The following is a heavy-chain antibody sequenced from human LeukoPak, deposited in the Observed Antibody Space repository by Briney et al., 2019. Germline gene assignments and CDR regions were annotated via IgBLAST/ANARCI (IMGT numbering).Heavy chain of an antibody. D-gene: IGHD6-13*01. Sequence: SQTLSLTCTVSGGSISSGDYYWSWIRQPRGKGLEWIGYIYYSGSTYYNPSLKSRVTISVDTSKNQFSLKLSSVTAADTAVYYCARVSGIASAVPFDYWGQGTLVTVSS. J-gene: IGHJ4*02. CDR2: IYYSGST. CDR1: GGSISSGDYY. CDR3: ARVSGIASAVPFDY. V-gene: IGHV4-30-4*01.